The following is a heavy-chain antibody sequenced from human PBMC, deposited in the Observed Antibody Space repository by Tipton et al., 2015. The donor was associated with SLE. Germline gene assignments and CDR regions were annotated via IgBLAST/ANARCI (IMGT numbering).Heavy chain of an antibody. CDR1: DGSFSTYY. V-gene: IGHV4-59*13. Sequence: TLSLTCDLYDGSFSTYYWSWIRQSPGKGLEWIGYMYYSGSANYNPSLKSRVTISVDASKSQFSLKLRSLTAADTAVYYCAGSPPGGFYHYYLDVWGKGTPVTVSS. CDR2: MYYSGSA. J-gene: IGHJ6*03. D-gene: IGHD5-12*01. CDR3: AGSPPGGFYHYYLDV.